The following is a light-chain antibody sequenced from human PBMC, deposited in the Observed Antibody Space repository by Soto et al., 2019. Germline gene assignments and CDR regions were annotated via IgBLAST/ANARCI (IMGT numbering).Light chain of an antibody. CDR3: HQYGSSPYT. Sequence: EIVLTQSPGTLSLFPGERATLSCRASHLISSNYIAWYRQQPGHAPTLLIRDASVRATGIPDRFSGSGSGTDFTLTISRLEPEDFAVCYCHQYGSSPYTFGQGTKLEIK. J-gene: IGKJ2*01. CDR2: DAS. CDR1: HLISSNY. V-gene: IGKV3-20*01.